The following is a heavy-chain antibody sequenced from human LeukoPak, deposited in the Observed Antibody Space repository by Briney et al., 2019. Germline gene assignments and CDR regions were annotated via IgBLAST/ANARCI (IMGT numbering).Heavy chain of an antibody. Sequence: ASVKVSCKASGYTFTSYGISWVRQAPGQGLEWMGWISAYNGNTNYAQKLQGRATMTTDTSTNTAYMDLRSLTSDDTAVYYCARVYGGSSAGRSFDYWSQGTLVTVSS. CDR2: ISAYNGNT. J-gene: IGHJ4*02. CDR1: GYTFTSYG. D-gene: IGHD1-26*01. V-gene: IGHV1-18*01. CDR3: ARVYGGSSAGRSFDY.